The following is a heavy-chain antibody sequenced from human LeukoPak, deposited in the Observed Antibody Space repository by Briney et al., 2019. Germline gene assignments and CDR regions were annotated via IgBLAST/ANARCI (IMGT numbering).Heavy chain of an antibody. D-gene: IGHD5-18*01. V-gene: IGHV4-34*01. J-gene: IGHJ5*02. CDR1: GGSFSGYY. CDR2: INHSGST. CDR3: AYYGYSYGYNWFDP. Sequence: SETLSLTCAVYGGSFSGYYWSWIRQPPGKGLEWIGEINHSGSTNYNPSLKSRVTISVDTSKNQFSLKLSSVTAADTAVYYCAYYGYSYGYNWFDPWGQGTLVTVSS.